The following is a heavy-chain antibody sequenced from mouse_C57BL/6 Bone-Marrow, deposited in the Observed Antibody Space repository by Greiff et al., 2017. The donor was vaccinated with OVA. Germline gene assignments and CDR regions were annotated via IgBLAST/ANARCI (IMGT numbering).Heavy chain of an antibody. Sequence: QVQLQQSGPELVKPGASVKISCKASGYTFTDYYINWVKQRPGQGLEWIGWIYPRDGSTKYNEKFKGKATLTVDTSSSTAYMELHSLTSEDSAVYFCARWDGYYPAWFAYWGQGTLVTVSA. J-gene: IGHJ3*01. CDR3: ARWDGYYPAWFAY. CDR1: GYTFTDYY. D-gene: IGHD2-3*01. V-gene: IGHV1-85*01. CDR2: IYPRDGST.